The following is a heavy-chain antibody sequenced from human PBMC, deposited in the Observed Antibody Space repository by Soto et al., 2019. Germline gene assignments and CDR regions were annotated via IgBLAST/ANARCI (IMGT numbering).Heavy chain of an antibody. CDR1: GGSLRSATYY. CDR2: FYHSGST. D-gene: IGHD1-1*01. J-gene: IGHJ3*02. CDR3: AREETGNDALDI. V-gene: IGHV4-31*11. Sequence: PSETLSLTCAVSGGSLRSATYYWSWIRQHPGKGLEWIGYFYHSGSTYYKPSLRSRVTISLDTSKNQFSLNLRSVTDADTAIYYCAREETGNDALDIWGQGTVVTVSS.